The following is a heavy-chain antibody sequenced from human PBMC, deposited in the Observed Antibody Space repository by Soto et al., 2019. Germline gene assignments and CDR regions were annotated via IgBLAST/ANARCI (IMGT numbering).Heavy chain of an antibody. J-gene: IGHJ6*02. Sequence: ALSGTCAVSVGSISSGEYSWSWIRQPPGKGLEWIGYIYHIGSTYYNPSLKSRVTISVDGSKNQFSLKLSSVTAADTAVYYCARSREFDYGMDVWGLGTTVTVS. CDR1: VGSISSGEYS. CDR3: ARSREFDYGMDV. V-gene: IGHV4-30-2*01. CDR2: IYHIGST.